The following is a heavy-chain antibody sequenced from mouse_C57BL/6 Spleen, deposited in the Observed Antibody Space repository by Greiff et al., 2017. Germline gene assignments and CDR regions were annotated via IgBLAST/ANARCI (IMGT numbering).Heavy chain of an antibody. J-gene: IGHJ2*01. CDR3: TGTHTGNYFDY. V-gene: IGHV6-3*01. CDR1: GFTFSNYW. CDR2: IRLKSDNYAT. Sequence: EVMLVESGGGLVQPGGSMKLSCVASGFTFSNYWMNWVRQSPEKGLEWVAQIRLKSDNYATHYAESVKGRFTISRDDSKSSVYLQMNNLRAEDTGIYYCTGTHTGNYFDYWGQGTTLTVSS. D-gene: IGHD3-1*01.